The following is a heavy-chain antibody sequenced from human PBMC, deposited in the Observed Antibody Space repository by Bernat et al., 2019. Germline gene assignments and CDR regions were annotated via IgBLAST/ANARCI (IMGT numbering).Heavy chain of an antibody. J-gene: IGHJ4*02. V-gene: IGHV4-39*02. Sequence: QLQLQESGPGLVKPSETLSLTCTVSGGSISSSSYYWGWIRQPPGKGLEWIGSIYYSGSTYYNPSLKSRVTISVDTSKNQFSLKLSSVTAADTAVYYCARELRLGELSLEDYWGQGTLVTVSS. CDR3: ARELRLGELSLEDY. D-gene: IGHD3-16*02. CDR2: IYYSGST. CDR1: GGSISSSSYY.